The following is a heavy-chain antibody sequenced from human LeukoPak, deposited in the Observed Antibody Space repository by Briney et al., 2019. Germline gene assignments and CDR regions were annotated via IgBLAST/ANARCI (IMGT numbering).Heavy chain of an antibody. Sequence: GGSLRLSCAASGFTFSSHWMSWVRQAPGKGLEWVANIKQDGSEKYYVDSVKGRFTISRDNAKNSLYLQMSSLRAEDTAVYYCAREKLRGLRYYYGMDVWGQGTTVTVSS. CDR3: AREKLRGLRYYYGMDV. V-gene: IGHV3-7*01. D-gene: IGHD5-18*01. J-gene: IGHJ6*02. CDR2: IKQDGSEK. CDR1: GFTFSSHW.